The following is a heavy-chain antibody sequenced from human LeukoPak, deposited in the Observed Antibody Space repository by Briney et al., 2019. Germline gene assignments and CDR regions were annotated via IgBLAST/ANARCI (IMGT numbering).Heavy chain of an antibody. CDR3: VTVPAAMGYYYHYFIDV. V-gene: IGHV1-8*03. CDR2: MYPNSGNT. Sequence: ASVKVSCKASGYTFTSYDINWVRQATGQGLEWMGWMYPNSGNTGYAQKFQGRVTITRNTSISTAYMELSSLRSEDTAGYYCVTVPAAMGYYYHYFIDVWAKETRVTVSS. D-gene: IGHD2-2*01. J-gene: IGHJ6*03. CDR1: GYTFTSYD.